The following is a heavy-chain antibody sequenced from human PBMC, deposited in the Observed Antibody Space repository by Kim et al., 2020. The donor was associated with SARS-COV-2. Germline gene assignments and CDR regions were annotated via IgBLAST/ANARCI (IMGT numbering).Heavy chain of an antibody. Sequence: SETLSLTCAVYGGSFSGYYWSWIRQPPGKGLEWIGEINHSGSTNYNPSLKSRVTISVDTSKNQFSLKLSSVTAADTAVYYCARSSSRLYYYGMDVWGQGTTVTVSS. CDR2: INHSGST. V-gene: IGHV4-34*01. CDR3: ARSSSRLYYYGMDV. J-gene: IGHJ6*02. D-gene: IGHD6-13*01. CDR1: GGSFSGYY.